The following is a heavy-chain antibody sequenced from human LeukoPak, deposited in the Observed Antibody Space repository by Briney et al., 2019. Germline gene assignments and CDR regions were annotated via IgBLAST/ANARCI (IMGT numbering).Heavy chain of an antibody. J-gene: IGHJ4*01. CDR2: ISGSGQKT. Sequence: PGGSLRISCAASGFTFSNCAMNWVRQTPGKGLEWVSGISGSGQKTFYADSVKGRFTISRDNVKQMVFLQMDNVRADDTAIYYCAKHRSAIDPFYFDLWGHGILVPVSS. CDR1: GFTFSNCA. CDR3: AKHRSAIDPFYFDL. V-gene: IGHV3-23*05. D-gene: IGHD6-25*01.